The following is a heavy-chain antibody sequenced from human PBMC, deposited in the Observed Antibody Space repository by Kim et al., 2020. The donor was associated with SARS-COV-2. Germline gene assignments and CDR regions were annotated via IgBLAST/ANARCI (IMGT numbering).Heavy chain of an antibody. J-gene: IGHJ4*02. CDR1: GFTFSSYA. CDR3: AKRGVYYDSSGYSMRDY. CDR2: ISGSGGST. D-gene: IGHD3-22*01. Sequence: GGSLRLSCAASGFTFSSYAMSWVRQAPGKGLEWVSAISGSGGSTYYADSVKGRFTISRDNSKNTLYLQMNSLRAEDTAVYYCAKRGVYYDSSGYSMRDYWGQGTLVTVSS. V-gene: IGHV3-23*01.